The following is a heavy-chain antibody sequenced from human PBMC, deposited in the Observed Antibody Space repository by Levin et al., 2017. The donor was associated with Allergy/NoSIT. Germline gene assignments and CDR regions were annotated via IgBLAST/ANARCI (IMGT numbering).Heavy chain of an antibody. J-gene: IGHJ5*02. V-gene: IGHV3-23*01. CDR3: AKRWSYALDT. CDR1: GITFSSFA. CDR2: ISGYGAST. Sequence: GGSLRLSCALSGITFSSFAMSWVRQAPGKGLECVSTISGYGASTYYAESVKGRFTISRDTSKNILYLQMSGLRDEDSAIYYCAKRWSYALDTWGQGTLVTVSS. D-gene: IGHD3-16*01.